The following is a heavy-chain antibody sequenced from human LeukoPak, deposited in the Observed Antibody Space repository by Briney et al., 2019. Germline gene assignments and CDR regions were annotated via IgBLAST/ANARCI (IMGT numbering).Heavy chain of an antibody. V-gene: IGHV4-34*01. CDR2: INHSGST. Sequence: PSETLSLTCAVYGGSFSGYYWSWIRQPPGKGLEWIGEINHSGSTNYNPSLKSRVTISVDTSKNQFSLKLSSVTAADTAVYYCARGYSRITNFDYWGQGTLVTVSS. CDR3: ARGYSRITNFDY. CDR1: GGSFSGYY. D-gene: IGHD6-13*01. J-gene: IGHJ4*02.